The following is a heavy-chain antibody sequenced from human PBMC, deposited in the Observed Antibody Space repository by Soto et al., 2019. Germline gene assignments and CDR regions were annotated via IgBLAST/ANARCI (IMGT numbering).Heavy chain of an antibody. J-gene: IGHJ2*01. CDR3: ARGVVSGFEFWYFDL. Sequence: QVQLVQSGAEVKKPGSSVKVSCKASGGTFRNHGISWLRQAPGQGLEWIGGFTPKFGTANYAPKFQGRVSITADESTTTASVALSNLRPEATAVYFCARGVVSGFEFWYFDLWGRGTLITVSS. CDR2: FTPKFGTA. V-gene: IGHV1-69*01. CDR1: GGTFRNHG. D-gene: IGHD5-12*01.